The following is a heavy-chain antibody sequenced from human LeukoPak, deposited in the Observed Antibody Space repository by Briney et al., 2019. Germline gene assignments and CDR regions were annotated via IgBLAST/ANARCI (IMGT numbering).Heavy chain of an antibody. CDR1: GGSISSSSYY. Sequence: SETLSLTCTVSGGSISSSSYYWGWIRQPPGKGLEWIGSIYYSGTTYYNPSLKSRVTISVVASKNQFSLKLSSVTAADMALYYCAKHYMGSSYNHGLDCWGQGTLVTVSS. CDR2: IYYSGTT. V-gene: IGHV4-39*01. D-gene: IGHD3-10*01. CDR3: AKHYMGSSYNHGLDC. J-gene: IGHJ4*02.